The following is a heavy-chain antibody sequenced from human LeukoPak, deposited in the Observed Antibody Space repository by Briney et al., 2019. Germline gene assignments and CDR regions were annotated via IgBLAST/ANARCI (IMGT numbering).Heavy chain of an antibody. CDR1: GGTFSSYA. CDR2: IIPIFGTA. D-gene: IGHD3-9*01. J-gene: IGHJ4*02. V-gene: IGHV1-69*13. Sequence: SVKVSCKASGGTFSSYAISWVRQAPGQGLEWMGGIIPIFGTANYAQKFQDRVTITADESTSTAYMELRSLRSDDTAVYYCARYFDWLSYVVFDYWGQGTLVTVSS. CDR3: ARYFDWLSYVVFDY.